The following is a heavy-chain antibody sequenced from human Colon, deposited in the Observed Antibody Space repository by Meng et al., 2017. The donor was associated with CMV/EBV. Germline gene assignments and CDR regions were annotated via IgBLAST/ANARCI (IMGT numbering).Heavy chain of an antibody. CDR3: AKDVGAYAGFET. J-gene: IGHJ3*01. V-gene: IGHV3-9*01. Sequence: GGSLRLSCAASGFTFDDFAMHWVRQVPGKGLEWVSSISWNSDRIDYAGPVKGRFTMSRDNAENSVYVQMNSLKAEDTALYYCAKDVGAYAGFETWGQGTMVTVSS. D-gene: IGHD4-23*01. CDR2: ISWNSDRI. CDR1: GFTFDDFA.